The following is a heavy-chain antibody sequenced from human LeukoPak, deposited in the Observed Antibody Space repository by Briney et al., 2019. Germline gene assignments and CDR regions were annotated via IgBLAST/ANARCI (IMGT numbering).Heavy chain of an antibody. CDR2: IYPGNSDT. J-gene: IGHJ4*02. V-gene: IGHV5-51*01. D-gene: IGHD3-10*01. CDR3: ARLWFGELSPFDY. Sequence: GESLKISCKGFGYSFTNYWIGWVRQMPGKGLEWMGIIYPGNSDTRYSPSFQGQVTISADKSISTAYLQWSSLKASDTAMYYCARLWFGELSPFDYWGQGTLVTVSS. CDR1: GYSFTNYW.